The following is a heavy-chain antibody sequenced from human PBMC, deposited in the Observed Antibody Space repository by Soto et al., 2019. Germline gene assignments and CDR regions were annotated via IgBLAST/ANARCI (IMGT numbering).Heavy chain of an antibody. J-gene: IGHJ6*02. CDR1: GGTFINHA. Sequence: QVQLVQSGAEVKKPGSSVKISCKASGGTFINHAFSWVRQAPGQGLEWMGGIIPMFGTADYSQKCQGRVTITADESTTTAHMELSSLRSDDSAVYYCARDDATYCGGDCYRYFFYGLDVWGQGTTVTVSS. CDR2: IIPMFGTA. V-gene: IGHV1-69*01. CDR3: ARDDATYCGGDCYRYFFYGLDV. D-gene: IGHD2-21*02.